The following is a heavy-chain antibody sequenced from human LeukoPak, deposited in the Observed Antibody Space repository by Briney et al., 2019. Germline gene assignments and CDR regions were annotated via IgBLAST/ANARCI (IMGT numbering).Heavy chain of an antibody. Sequence: PSETLSLTCTVSGGSISSYYWSWIRQPPGKGLEWIGYIYYSGSTNYNPSLKSRVTISVDTSKNQFSLKLSSVTAADTAVYYCARRIVVVTQPFDYWGQGTLVTGSS. J-gene: IGHJ4*02. D-gene: IGHD3-22*01. CDR3: ARRIVVVTQPFDY. CDR1: GGSISSYY. CDR2: IYYSGST. V-gene: IGHV4-59*12.